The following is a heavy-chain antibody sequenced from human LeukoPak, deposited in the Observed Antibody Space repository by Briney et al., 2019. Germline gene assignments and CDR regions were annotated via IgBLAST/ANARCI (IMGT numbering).Heavy chain of an antibody. D-gene: IGHD2-2*01. Sequence: SETLSLTCTVSGGSISSGYYWGWIRQPPGKGLEWIGSIYHSGSTYYNPSLKSRVTISVDTSKNQFSLKLSSVTAADTAVYYCASTIVVPAAGWFDPWGQGTLVTVSS. CDR1: GGSISSGYY. V-gene: IGHV4-38-2*02. J-gene: IGHJ5*02. CDR2: IYHSGST. CDR3: ASTIVVPAAGWFDP.